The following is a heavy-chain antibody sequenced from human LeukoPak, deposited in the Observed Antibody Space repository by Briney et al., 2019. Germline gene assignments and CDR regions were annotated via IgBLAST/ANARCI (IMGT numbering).Heavy chain of an antibody. Sequence: SETLSLTCTVSGGSISSYYWSWIRQPPGKGLEWIGYIYYSGSTNYNPSLKSRVTTSVDTSKNQFSLRLSSVTAADTAVYYCARLRGAFDYWGQGTLVTVSS. V-gene: IGHV4-59*01. J-gene: IGHJ4*02. CDR3: ARLRGAFDY. CDR1: GGSISSYY. CDR2: IYYSGST. D-gene: IGHD3-16*01.